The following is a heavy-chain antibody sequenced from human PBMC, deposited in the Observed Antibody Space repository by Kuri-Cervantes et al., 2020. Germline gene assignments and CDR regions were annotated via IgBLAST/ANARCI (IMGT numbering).Heavy chain of an antibody. V-gene: IGHV3-33*08. J-gene: IGHJ6*03. Sequence: GGSLRLSCAASGFTFSSYGMHWVRQAPGKGLEWVAFIRYDGSNKYYADSVKGRFTISRDNSKNTLYVQMNSLRVEDTAVYYCVRTKGTQNYMDVWGKGTTVTVSS. CDR3: VRTKGTQNYMDV. CDR2: IRYDGSNK. CDR1: GFTFSSYG.